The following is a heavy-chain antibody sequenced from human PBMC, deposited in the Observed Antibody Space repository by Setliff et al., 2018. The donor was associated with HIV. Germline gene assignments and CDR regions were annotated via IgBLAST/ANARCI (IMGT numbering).Heavy chain of an antibody. Sequence: GASVKVSCKASGYTFTDYYIHWVRQAPGQGLEWMGWINPNGGYTNYAQKFLGRVTMTQDTSFTTAHLELSRLGSDDTAVYYCAADNYDCNSFDSWGQGSLVTVSS. CDR1: GYTFTDYY. CDR2: INPNGGYT. CDR3: AADNYDCNSFDS. J-gene: IGHJ4*02. D-gene: IGHD3-3*01. V-gene: IGHV1-2*02.